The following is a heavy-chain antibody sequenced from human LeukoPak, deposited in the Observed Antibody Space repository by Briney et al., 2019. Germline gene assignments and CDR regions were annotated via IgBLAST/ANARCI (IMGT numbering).Heavy chain of an antibody. V-gene: IGHV1-24*01. CDR3: ATTDPRFYCNYVYYYGMDV. CDR2: FDPEDGET. J-gene: IGHJ6*04. CDR1: GYTLTELS. Sequence: EASVKVSCKVSGYTLTELSMHWVRQAPGKGLEWMGGFDPEDGETIYAQKFQGRVTMTEDTSTDTAYMELSSLRSEDTAVYYCATTDPRFYCNYVYYYGMDVWGKGTTVTVSS. D-gene: IGHD4-11*01.